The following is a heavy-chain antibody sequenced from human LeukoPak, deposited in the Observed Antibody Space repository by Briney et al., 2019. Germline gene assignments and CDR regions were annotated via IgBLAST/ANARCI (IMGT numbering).Heavy chain of an antibody. V-gene: IGHV1-2*02. Sequence: ASVKVSCKASGYTFTGYYMHWVRQAPGQGLEWMGWINPNSGGTNYAQKMQGRVTMTRDTSISTAYMELSRLRSDDTAVYYCARDIVLMGDNWFDTWGQGTLVTVSS. CDR3: ARDIVLMGDNWFDT. CDR2: INPNSGGT. CDR1: GYTFTGYY. J-gene: IGHJ5*02. D-gene: IGHD2-8*01.